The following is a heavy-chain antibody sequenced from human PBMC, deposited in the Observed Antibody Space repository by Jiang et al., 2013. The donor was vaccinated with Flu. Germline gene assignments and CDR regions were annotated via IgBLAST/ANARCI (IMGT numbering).Heavy chain of an antibody. CDR2: IRYDGSNK. CDR1: GFTFSSYG. CDR3: AKISSYTTVVIP. D-gene: IGHD4-23*01. V-gene: IGHV3-30*02. J-gene: IGHJ5*02. Sequence: RLSCAASGFTFSSYGMHWVRQAPGKGLEWVAFIRYDGSNKYYADSVKGRFAISRDNSKNTLYLQMNSLRAEDTAVYYCAKISSYTTVVIPWGQGTLVTVSS.